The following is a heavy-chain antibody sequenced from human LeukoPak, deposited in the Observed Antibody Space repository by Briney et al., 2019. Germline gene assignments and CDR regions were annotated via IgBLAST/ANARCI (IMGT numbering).Heavy chain of an antibody. J-gene: IGHJ4*02. CDR2: INHSGST. CDR3: ARAPPAAGAERGLNY. Sequence: PSETLSLTCAVYGGSFSGYYWSWIRQPPGKGLEWIGEINHSGSTNYNPSLKSRVTISVDTSKNQFSLKLSSVTAADTAVYYCARAPPAAGAERGLNYWGKETLVTVS. V-gene: IGHV4-34*01. CDR1: GGSFSGYY. D-gene: IGHD6-13*01.